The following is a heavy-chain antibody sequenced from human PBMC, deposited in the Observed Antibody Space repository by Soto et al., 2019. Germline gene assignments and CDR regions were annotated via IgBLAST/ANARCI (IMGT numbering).Heavy chain of an antibody. J-gene: IGHJ3*02. CDR1: GFTFSSYW. V-gene: IGHV3-7*05. CDR3: ARELLGYCSGGSCYSVEHAFDI. D-gene: IGHD2-15*01. Sequence: GGSLRLSCAASGFTFSSYWMSWVRQAPGKGLEWVANIKQDGSEKYYVDSVKGRFTISRDNAKNSLYLQMNSLRAEDTAVYYCARELLGYCSGGSCYSVEHAFDIWGQGTMVTVSS. CDR2: IKQDGSEK.